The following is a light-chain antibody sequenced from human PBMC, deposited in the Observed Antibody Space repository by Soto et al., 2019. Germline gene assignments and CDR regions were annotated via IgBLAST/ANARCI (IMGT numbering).Light chain of an antibody. V-gene: IGKV3-20*01. J-gene: IGKJ1*01. CDR3: QQYYISRT. CDR2: GAS. CDR1: QSVGSRF. Sequence: EIVLTQSPGTLSLSPGERATLSCRASQSVGSRFLAWYQQKPGQAPRLVIHGASTRATGIPDRFSASGSVTDFTLTISRLEPEDFAVYYCQQYYISRTFGQGTKVDIK.